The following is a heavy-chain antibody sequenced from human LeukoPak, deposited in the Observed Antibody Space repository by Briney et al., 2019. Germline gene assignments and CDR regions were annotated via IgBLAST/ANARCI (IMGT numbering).Heavy chain of an antibody. CDR1: GLTFSTSG. J-gene: IGHJ4*02. V-gene: IGHV3-21*06. CDR3: ATETNGRHYDY. Sequence: GGSLRLSCTAYGLTFSTSGFNWVRQAPGKGLEWVASIGPTGSDRYHADSIKGRFTISRDNANNFLYLQMNSLRAEDTAVYYCATETNGRHYDYWGQGTLLTVSS. D-gene: IGHD1-14*01. CDR2: IGPTGSDR.